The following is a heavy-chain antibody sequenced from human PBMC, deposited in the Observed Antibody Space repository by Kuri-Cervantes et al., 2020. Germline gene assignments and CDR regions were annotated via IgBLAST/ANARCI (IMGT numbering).Heavy chain of an antibody. Sequence: GESLKISCAASGFTFTNAWMTWVRQAPGKGLEWVGRIKSKTDGGTTDYAAPVKGRFTISRDNAKNSLYLQMNSLRDEDTAVYYCARDPGSGQQYYYYYYMDVWGKGTTVTVSS. CDR3: ARDPGSGQQYYYYYYMDV. CDR1: GFTFTNAW. CDR2: IKSKTDGGTT. V-gene: IGHV3-15*01. J-gene: IGHJ6*03. D-gene: IGHD6-19*01.